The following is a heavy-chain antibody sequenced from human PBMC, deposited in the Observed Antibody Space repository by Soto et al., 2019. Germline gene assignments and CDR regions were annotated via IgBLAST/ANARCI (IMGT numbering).Heavy chain of an antibody. V-gene: IGHV4-34*01. Sequence: SETLSLTCAVYGGSFSGYYWSCIRHPPGNGLEWIGEINHSGSTNYNPSLKSRVTISVDTSKNQFSLKLSSVTAADTAVYYCARGNQYYYGSGSYYNNWFDPWGQGTLVTVSS. CDR2: INHSGST. J-gene: IGHJ5*02. CDR3: ARGNQYYYGSGSYYNNWFDP. CDR1: GGSFSGYY. D-gene: IGHD3-10*01.